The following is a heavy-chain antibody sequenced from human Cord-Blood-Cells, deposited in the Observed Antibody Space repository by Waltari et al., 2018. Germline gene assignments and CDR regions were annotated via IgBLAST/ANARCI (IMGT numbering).Heavy chain of an antibody. Sequence: EVQLVESGGGLVQPGRSLRLSCAASGFTFDVYAMHWVRQAPGKGLEWVSGISWNSGSIGYADSVKGRFTISRDNAKNSLYLQMNSLRAEDTALYYCAKVYGYRGLDWGQGTLVTVSS. J-gene: IGHJ4*02. CDR2: ISWNSGSI. CDR1: GFTFDVYA. D-gene: IGHD1-26*01. V-gene: IGHV3-9*01. CDR3: AKVYGYRGLD.